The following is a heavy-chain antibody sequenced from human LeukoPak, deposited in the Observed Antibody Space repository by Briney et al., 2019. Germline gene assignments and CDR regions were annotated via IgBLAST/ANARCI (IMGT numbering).Heavy chain of an antibody. J-gene: IGHJ6*03. V-gene: IGHV3-21*01. CDR2: ISSSSSSYI. CDR1: GFTFSSYS. D-gene: IGHD2-2*01. CDR3: AREVVVPAAARHYYYYYYMDV. Sequence: PGGSLRLSCAASGFTFSSYSMNWVRQAPGKGLEWVSSISSSSSSYIYYADSVKGRFTISRDNAKNSLYLQMNSLRAEDTAVYYCAREVVVPAAARHYYYYYYMDVCGKGTTVTVSS.